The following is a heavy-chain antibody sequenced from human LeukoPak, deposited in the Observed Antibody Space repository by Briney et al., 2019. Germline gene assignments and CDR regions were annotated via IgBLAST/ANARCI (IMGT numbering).Heavy chain of an antibody. Sequence: PGGSLRLSCAASVFTFSSYAMSWVPQAPGKGLEWVSAISGSGCSTYYADSVKGRLTISRDNSKNTLYLQMNSLRAEDTAVYYCAKKTGYCSSTSCKGVRAPWFDPWGQGTLVTVSS. V-gene: IGHV3-23*01. D-gene: IGHD2-2*01. CDR3: AKKTGYCSSTSCKGVRAPWFDP. CDR2: ISGSGCST. CDR1: VFTFSSYA. J-gene: IGHJ5*02.